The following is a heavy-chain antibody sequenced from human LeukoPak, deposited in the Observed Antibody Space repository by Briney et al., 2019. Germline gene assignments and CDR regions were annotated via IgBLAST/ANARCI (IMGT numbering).Heavy chain of an antibody. CDR1: GGSISSSSYY. D-gene: IGHD6-19*01. J-gene: IGHJ4*02. CDR3: ARARSSSGWSKYYFDY. V-gene: IGHV4-61*05. CDR2: IYYSGST. Sequence: SETLSLTCTVSGGSISSSSYYWGWIRQPPGKGLEWIGYIYYSGSTNYNPSLKSRVTISVDTSKNQFSLKLSSVTAADTAVYYCARARSSSGWSKYYFDYWGQGTLVTVSS.